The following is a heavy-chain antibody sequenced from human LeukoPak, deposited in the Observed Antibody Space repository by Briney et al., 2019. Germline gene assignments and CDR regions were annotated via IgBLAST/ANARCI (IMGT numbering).Heavy chain of an antibody. Sequence: GGSLRFSCAASGFTFSSNWMHWVRQTPGKGLVWVSRINSDGSSTNYADSVKGRFTISRDNAKNTLYLQMNSLRAKDTAVYYCAPNWFDPWGQGTLVTVSS. CDR1: GFTFSSNW. J-gene: IGHJ5*02. V-gene: IGHV3-74*01. CDR3: APNWFDP. CDR2: INSDGSST.